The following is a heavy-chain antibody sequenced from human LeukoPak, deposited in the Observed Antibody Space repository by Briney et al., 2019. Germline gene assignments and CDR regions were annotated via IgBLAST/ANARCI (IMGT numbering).Heavy chain of an antibody. CDR3: AKNSGGGCYWGVDY. CDR1: GFTFSSCG. D-gene: IGHD2-15*01. J-gene: IGHJ4*02. V-gene: IGHV3-33*06. CDR2: IWYDGSNK. Sequence: PGGSLRLSCAASGFTFSSCGMHWVRQARGKGLEWVAVIWYDGSNKYYADSVKGRFTISRDNSKSTLYLQMNSLRAEDTAVYYCAKNSGGGCYWGVDYWGQGTLVTVSS.